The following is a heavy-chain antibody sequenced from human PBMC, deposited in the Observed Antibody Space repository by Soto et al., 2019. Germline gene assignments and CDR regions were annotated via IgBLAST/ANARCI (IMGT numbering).Heavy chain of an antibody. D-gene: IGHD5-12*01. V-gene: IGHV4-61*01. Sequence: SETLSLTCTVSGGSVSSDSYYWAWIRQPPGKGLEWIGYVYYSGSTTYNPSLKSRVTISIDTSKNQFSLKLTSVTAADTGVYYCARMDPRGYAFAYWGQGALVTVSS. CDR3: ARMDPRGYAFAY. CDR2: VYYSGST. J-gene: IGHJ4*02. CDR1: GGSVSSDSYY.